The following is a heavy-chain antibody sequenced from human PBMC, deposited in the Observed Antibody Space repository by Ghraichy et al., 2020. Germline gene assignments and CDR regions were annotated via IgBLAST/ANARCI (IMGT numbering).Heavy chain of an antibody. V-gene: IGHV1-8*01. J-gene: IGHJ4*02. D-gene: IGHD3-22*01. CDR1: GYTFTSYD. Sequence: ASVKVSCKASGYTFTSYDINWVRQASGQGLEWMGWMNPNSGNTGYAQKFQGRVTMTRNTSISTAYMELSSLRSEDTAVYYCARGRRDSSGYYPFDYWGQGTLVTVSS. CDR3: ARGRRDSSGYYPFDY. CDR2: MNPNSGNT.